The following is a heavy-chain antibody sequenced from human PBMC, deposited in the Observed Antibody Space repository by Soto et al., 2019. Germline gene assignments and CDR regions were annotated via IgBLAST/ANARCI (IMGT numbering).Heavy chain of an antibody. J-gene: IGHJ6*02. D-gene: IGHD2-15*01. V-gene: IGHV1-69*12. CDR1: GGAFSDYA. CDR3: ASWLKGPDIGNYYYGMDV. Sequence: QVQLVQSGAEVKKPGSSVKVSCKASGGAFSDYAFSWVRQAPGQGLEWLGGIMPIFRAPDYAQKFQGRVTLTADEFTMTAYMEMNSLRSEDTAVYYCASWLKGPDIGNYYYGMDVWGQGTTVTVS. CDR2: IMPIFRAP.